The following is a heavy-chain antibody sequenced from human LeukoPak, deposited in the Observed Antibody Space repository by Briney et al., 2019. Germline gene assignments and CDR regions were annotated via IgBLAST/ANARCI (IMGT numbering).Heavy chain of an antibody. D-gene: IGHD3-3*01. J-gene: IGHJ4*02. CDR3: ARDLVVVDFWSGYSSLS. Sequence: GGSLRLSCAASGFTFSSYEMNWVRQALGKGLEWVSYISSSGSTIYYADSVKGRFTISRDNAKNSLYLQMNSLRAEDTAVYYCARDLVVVDFWSGYSSLSWGQGTLVTVSS. CDR1: GFTFSSYE. V-gene: IGHV3-48*03. CDR2: ISSSGSTI.